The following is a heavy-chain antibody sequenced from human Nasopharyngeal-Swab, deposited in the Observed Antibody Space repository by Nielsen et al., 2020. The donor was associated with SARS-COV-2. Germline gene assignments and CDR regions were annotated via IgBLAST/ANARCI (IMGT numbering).Heavy chain of an antibody. CDR3: AKGGSLSGSWD. Sequence: SLKISCAASGFTFDDYAMHWVRQAPGKGLEWVSGISWNSGSIGYADSVKGRFTISRDNAKNSLYLQMNSLRAEDTALYYCAKGGSLSGSWDWGQGTLVTVSS. D-gene: IGHD1-26*01. CDR2: ISWNSGSI. J-gene: IGHJ4*02. CDR1: GFTFDDYA. V-gene: IGHV3-9*01.